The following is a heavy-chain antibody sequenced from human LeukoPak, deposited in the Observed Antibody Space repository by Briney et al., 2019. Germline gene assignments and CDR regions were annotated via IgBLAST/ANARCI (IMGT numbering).Heavy chain of an antibody. CDR1: GFSFSSYG. D-gene: IGHD3-9*01. CDR2: LWYDGSNK. J-gene: IGHJ4*02. Sequence: TGRSLRLSCAASGFSFSSYGMHWVRQAPGKGLEWVAVLWYDGSNKYYADSVKGRFTISRDNSKNTLFLQMNSLRAEDTAVYYCARDRYDILTGYYMYFDYWGQGSLVTVSS. CDR3: ARDRYDILTGYYMYFDY. V-gene: IGHV3-33*01.